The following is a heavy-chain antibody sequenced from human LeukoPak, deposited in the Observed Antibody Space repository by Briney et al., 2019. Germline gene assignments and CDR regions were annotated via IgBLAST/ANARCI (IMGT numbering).Heavy chain of an antibody. V-gene: IGHV4-39*07. CDR3: ARGDSSVGLNY. CDR2: IKHTART. D-gene: IGHD1-26*01. CDR1: GVSITTTSYC. J-gene: IGHJ4*02. Sequence: PETLSLTCTVSGVSITTTSYCWGWIRHPPGKGLEWIGEIKHTARTNYNPSLKSRVTISVDTSKNQFSLKASSVTAADTAVYYCARGDSSVGLNYWGQGTLVTVSS.